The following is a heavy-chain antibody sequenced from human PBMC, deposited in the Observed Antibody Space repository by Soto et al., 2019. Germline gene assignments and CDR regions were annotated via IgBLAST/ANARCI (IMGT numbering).Heavy chain of an antibody. CDR2: ISPYNGKT. J-gene: IGHJ3*02. Sequence: ASLKVARKTSGYVFSSDGFGWVRLAPGQGLEWMGWISPYNGKTKYAQKFQARATVTTDTSTTTAYMELRSLRFDDTAVYYCARLHYDTSGYPLGAFDIWGQGTMVTVSS. CDR3: ARLHYDTSGYPLGAFDI. D-gene: IGHD3-22*01. V-gene: IGHV1-18*01. CDR1: GYVFSSDG.